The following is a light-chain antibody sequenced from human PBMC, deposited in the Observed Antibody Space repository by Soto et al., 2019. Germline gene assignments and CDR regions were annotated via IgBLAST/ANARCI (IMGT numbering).Light chain of an antibody. Sequence: QPVLTQSPSASASLGASVKLTCTLSSGHSSSAIAWHQQQPEKGPRYLMKLSSDGSHSKGDGIPDRFSGSSSGAERYLTISSLQSEDEADYYCQTWDTGARGVFGGGTKLTVL. CDR1: SGHSSSA. CDR2: LSSDGSH. CDR3: QTWDTGARGV. J-gene: IGLJ2*01. V-gene: IGLV4-69*01.